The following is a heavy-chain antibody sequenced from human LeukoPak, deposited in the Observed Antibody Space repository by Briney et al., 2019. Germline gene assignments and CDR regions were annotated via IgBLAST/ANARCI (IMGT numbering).Heavy chain of an antibody. CDR3: AREGRGVGATRTHFDY. V-gene: IGHV1-18*01. CDR2: ISAYNGNT. CDR1: GYTFTSYG. D-gene: IGHD1-26*01. Sequence: ASVKVSCKASGYTFTSYGISWVRQAPGQGLEWMGWISAYNGNTNYAQKLQGRVTMTTDTSTSTAYMELRSLRSDDTAVYYCAREGRGVGATRTHFDYWGQGTLVTVSS. J-gene: IGHJ4*02.